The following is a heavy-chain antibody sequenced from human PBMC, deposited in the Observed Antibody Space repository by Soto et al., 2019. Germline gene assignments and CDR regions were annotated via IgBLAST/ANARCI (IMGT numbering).Heavy chain of an antibody. D-gene: IGHD1-26*01. CDR3: ARTKANKWFDP. J-gene: IGHJ5*02. Sequence: GGSLRLSCAASGFTLSDHYMSWVRQAPGKGLEWVANIKQDGGEKYYVDSVKGRFTISRDNAKNSLYLQMNSLRAEDTAVYYCARTKANKWFDPWGQGTLVTVSS. CDR1: GFTLSDHY. V-gene: IGHV3-7*03. CDR2: IKQDGGEK.